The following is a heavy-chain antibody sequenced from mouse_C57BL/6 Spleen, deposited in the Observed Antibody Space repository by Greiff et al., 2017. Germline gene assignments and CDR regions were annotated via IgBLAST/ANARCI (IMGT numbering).Heavy chain of an antibody. D-gene: IGHD2-1*01. CDR2: IYPGDGDT. J-gene: IGHJ2*01. Sequence: QKQSGASVKISCKASGYAFSSYWMNWVKQRPGKGLEWIGQIYPGDGDTNYNGKFKGKATLTADKSSSTAYMQLSSLTSEDSAVYFCALIYYGNYYYFDYWGQGTTLTVSS. CDR1: GYAFSSYW. V-gene: IGHV1-80*01. CDR3: ALIYYGNYYYFDY.